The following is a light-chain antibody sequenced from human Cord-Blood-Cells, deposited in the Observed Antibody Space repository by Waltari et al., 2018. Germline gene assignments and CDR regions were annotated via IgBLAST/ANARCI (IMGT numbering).Light chain of an antibody. Sequence: DIQMTQSPSSLSASVGDRVTITCRASQSISSYLNWYQQKPGKAPKLLIYAASSLQSGVPSRFKGSGSGTYFTLTISSLQPEDFATYYCQQSYSTPVHFGQGTKLEIK. CDR3: QQSYSTPVH. V-gene: IGKV1-39*01. J-gene: IGKJ2*01. CDR2: AAS. CDR1: QSISSY.